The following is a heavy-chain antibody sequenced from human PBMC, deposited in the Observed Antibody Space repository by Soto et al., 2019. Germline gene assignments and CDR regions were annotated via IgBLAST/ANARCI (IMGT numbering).Heavy chain of an antibody. V-gene: IGHV4-34*01. Sequence: QVQLQQWGAGLLKPSETLSLTCAVYGGSFSGYYWSWIRQPPGKGLEWIGEINHSGSTNYNPSLKSPVTISVDTSKNQFSLKLSSVTAADTAVYYCARGRITMIVVAIRAFDIWGQGTMVTVSS. J-gene: IGHJ3*02. CDR3: ARGRITMIVVAIRAFDI. CDR1: GGSFSGYY. D-gene: IGHD3-22*01. CDR2: INHSGST.